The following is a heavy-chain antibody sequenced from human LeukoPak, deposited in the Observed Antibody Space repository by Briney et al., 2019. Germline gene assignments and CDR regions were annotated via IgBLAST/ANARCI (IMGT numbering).Heavy chain of an antibody. D-gene: IGHD1-26*01. V-gene: IGHV3-64D*06. Sequence: GGSLRLSCSASGFTFSSYAMHWVRQAPGKGLEYISGISSNGGSTYHADSVKGRFTISRDNSKNTLYLQMSSLRLEDTSVYYCVKVSSTVGATYFDYWGQGTLVTVSS. CDR3: VKVSSTVGATYFDY. CDR1: GFTFSSYA. J-gene: IGHJ4*02. CDR2: ISSNGGST.